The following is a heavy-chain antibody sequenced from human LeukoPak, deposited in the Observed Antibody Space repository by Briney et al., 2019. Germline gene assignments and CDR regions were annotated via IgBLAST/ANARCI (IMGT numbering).Heavy chain of an antibody. CDR1: GFTFNRYS. J-gene: IGHJ4*02. CDR2: TSSSSSYI. V-gene: IGHV3-21*01. CDR3: ARADTSDILTGYSDY. Sequence: GGSLRLSCTASGFTFNRYSMNWVRQAPGKGLEWVSSTSSSSSYIYYADSVKGRFTISRDNAKKSLYLQMNRLRAEDTAVYFCARADTSDILTGYSDYWGQGTLVTVSS. D-gene: IGHD3-9*01.